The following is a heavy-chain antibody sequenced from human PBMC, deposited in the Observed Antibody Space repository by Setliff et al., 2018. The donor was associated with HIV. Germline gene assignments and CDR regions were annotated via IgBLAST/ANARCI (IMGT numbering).Heavy chain of an antibody. Sequence: ASVKVSCKASGYTFTAYVMHWVRQAPGQRLEWMGWINAGNGNTKYSQKFQGRVTFIRDTSASTAYMELSSLRSEDTAVYYCARDHMSSYDFWNGYYYYFDYWGQGTLVTVSS. J-gene: IGHJ4*02. V-gene: IGHV1-3*01. D-gene: IGHD3-3*01. CDR2: INAGNGNT. CDR3: ARDHMSSYDFWNGYYYYFDY. CDR1: GYTFTAYV.